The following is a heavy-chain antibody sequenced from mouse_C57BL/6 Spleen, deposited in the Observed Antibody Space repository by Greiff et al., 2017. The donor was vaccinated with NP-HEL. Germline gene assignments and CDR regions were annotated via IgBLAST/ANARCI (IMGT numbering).Heavy chain of an antibody. Sequence: VQLKQSVAELVRPGASVKLSCTASGFNIKNTYMHWVKQSPEQGLEWIGRIDPANGNTKYAPKFQGKATITADTSSNTAYLQLSSLTSEDTAIYYCATITTVVSATNAMDYWGQGTSVTVSS. CDR2: IDPANGNT. D-gene: IGHD1-1*01. J-gene: IGHJ4*01. V-gene: IGHV14-3*01. CDR1: GFNIKNTY. CDR3: ATITTVVSATNAMDY.